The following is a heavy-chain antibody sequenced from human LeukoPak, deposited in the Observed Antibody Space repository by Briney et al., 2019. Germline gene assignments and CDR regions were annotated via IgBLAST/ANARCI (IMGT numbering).Heavy chain of an antibody. J-gene: IGHJ4*02. CDR1: GYTFTGYY. D-gene: IGHD3-22*01. Sequence: ASVKVSCKASGYTFTGYYIHWVRQAPGQGLEWMGWINPNSGNTGYAQKFQGRVTITRNTSISTAYMELSSLRSEDTAVYYCARGTWYYYDSSGYYYDPFDYWGQGTLVTVSS. V-gene: IGHV1-8*03. CDR3: ARGTWYYYDSSGYYYDPFDY. CDR2: INPNSGNT.